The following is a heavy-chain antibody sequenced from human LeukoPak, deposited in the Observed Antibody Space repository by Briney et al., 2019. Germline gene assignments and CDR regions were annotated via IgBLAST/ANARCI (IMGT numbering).Heavy chain of an antibody. D-gene: IGHD3-10*01. CDR2: ISGSGGST. V-gene: IGHV3-23*01. CDR1: GFTFSSYA. CDR3: AKAEFYLGSGSRGGFDY. J-gene: IGHJ4*02. Sequence: PGGSLRLSCAASGFTFSSYAMSWVRQAPGKGLEWVSAISGSGGSTYYADSVKGRFTISRDNSKNTLYLQMNSLRAEDTAVYYCAKAEFYLGSGSRGGFDYWGQGTLVTVSS.